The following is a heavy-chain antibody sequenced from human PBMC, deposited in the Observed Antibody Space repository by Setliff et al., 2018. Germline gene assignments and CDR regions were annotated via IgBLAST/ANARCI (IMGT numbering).Heavy chain of an antibody. Sequence: ASVKVSCKTSGYAFINFYMYWLRQAPGQGPEWLGIINIGGGSASYAQKFQDRVTMTRDTSTSTVYMELNSLTSDDTAVYYCARAGLAAAGRKGVFDHWGQGTLVTVSS. D-gene: IGHD6-25*01. CDR1: GYAFINFY. CDR2: INIGGGSA. J-gene: IGHJ4*02. V-gene: IGHV1-46*01. CDR3: ARAGLAAAGRKGVFDH.